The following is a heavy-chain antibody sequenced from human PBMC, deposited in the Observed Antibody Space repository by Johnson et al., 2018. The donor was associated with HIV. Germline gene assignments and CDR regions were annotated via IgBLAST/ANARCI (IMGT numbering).Heavy chain of an antibody. D-gene: IGHD5-24*01. Sequence: QVQLVESGGGVVQPGGSLRLSCLASGFSISDSAIHWVRQAPGKGLESVAVISKDGDNEYYADSVKGRITVSRDHSKNTLNLQMNSLRPEDTGVYYCTRDWGEDGYTWGLGFDIWGPGTVVTVSS. J-gene: IGHJ3*02. CDR1: GFSISDSA. CDR3: TRDWGEDGYTWGLGFDI. CDR2: ISKDGDNE. V-gene: IGHV3-30-3*01.